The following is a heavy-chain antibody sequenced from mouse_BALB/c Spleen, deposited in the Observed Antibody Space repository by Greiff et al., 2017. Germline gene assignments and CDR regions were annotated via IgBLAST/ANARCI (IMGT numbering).Heavy chain of an antibody. CDR2: ISTYYGDA. Sequence: QVQLQQSGAELVRPGVSVKISCKGSGYTFTDYAMHWVKQSHAKSLEWIGVISTYYGDASYNQKFKGKATMTADKSSSTAYMELASLTSEDSAIYYCARGGGSSYFDYWGQGTTLTVAS. J-gene: IGHJ2*01. V-gene: IGHV1S137*01. CDR1: GYTFTDYA. D-gene: IGHD1-1*01. CDR3: ARGGGSSYFDY.